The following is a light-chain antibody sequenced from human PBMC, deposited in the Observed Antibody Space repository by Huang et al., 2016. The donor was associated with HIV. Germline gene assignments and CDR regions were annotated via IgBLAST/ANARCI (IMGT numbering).Light chain of an antibody. V-gene: IGKV4-1*01. CDR2: WAS. Sequence: DIVMTQSPDSLTVSLGERATIHCNSSQSLLYNSNNKNYLNWYQQKPGQPPRLLIYWASARESGVPDRFSGNGSGTNFALTISSLQAEDVAVYYCQQYYSSLWMFGQGTKVEIK. J-gene: IGKJ1*01. CDR3: QQYYSSLWM. CDR1: QSLLYNSNNKNY.